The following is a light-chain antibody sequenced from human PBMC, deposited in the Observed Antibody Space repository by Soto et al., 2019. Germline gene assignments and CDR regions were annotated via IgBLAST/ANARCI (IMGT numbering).Light chain of an antibody. Sequence: EIVLTQSPATLSLSPGERATLSCRASQSVSSYLAWYQQKPGQAPRLLMYEASNRATGIPARFSGSRSGTDFTLTISSLEPEDFAVYFCHQRNKFGQGTRLEIK. CDR3: HQRNK. CDR2: EAS. CDR1: QSVSSY. J-gene: IGKJ5*01. V-gene: IGKV3-11*01.